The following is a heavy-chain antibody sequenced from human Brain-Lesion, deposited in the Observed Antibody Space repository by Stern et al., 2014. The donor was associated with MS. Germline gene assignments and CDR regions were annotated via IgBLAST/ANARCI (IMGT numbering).Heavy chain of an antibody. Sequence: VQLEESGPGLVKPSETLSLTCTVSGGSISSSTYYWAWIRQPPGKGLEWIGNIYYSGFTYYNPSLKSRVTISVDMSKNQFSLKLSSVTAADTAIYYCARHDSVPRPSQLYSARDRGPGYFDYWGQGTLVTVSP. CDR3: ARHDSVPRPSQLYSARDRGPGYFDY. V-gene: IGHV4-39*01. D-gene: IGHD1-26*01. J-gene: IGHJ4*02. CDR1: GGSISSSTYY. CDR2: IYYSGFT.